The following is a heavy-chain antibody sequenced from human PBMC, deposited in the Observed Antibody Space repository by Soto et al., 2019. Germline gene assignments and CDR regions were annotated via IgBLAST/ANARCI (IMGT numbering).Heavy chain of an antibody. J-gene: IGHJ4*02. CDR3: ASRDPGTSVDY. V-gene: IGHV4-4*02. Sequence: PSETLSLTCAVSGGSFTSNNWCTWVRQPPGQGLEWIGEIYRTGSTNYNPSLKSRVTISLDKSENQFSLKVTSLTAADTAVYYCASRDPGTSVDYWGRGTLVTVSS. CDR1: GGSFTSNNW. CDR2: IYRTGST. D-gene: IGHD1-7*01.